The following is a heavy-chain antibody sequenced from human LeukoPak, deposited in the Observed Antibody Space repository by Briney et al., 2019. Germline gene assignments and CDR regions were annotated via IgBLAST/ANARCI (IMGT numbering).Heavy chain of an antibody. V-gene: IGHV4-39*01. CDR1: GDSISSSSYF. CDR2: IYYSGSA. J-gene: IGHJ6*03. Sequence: SETVSLTCTVSGDSISSSSYFWGWIRQPPGKGLEWIGSIYYSGSAYSNPALKSRVTISVDTSKNQFSLNLSSVTAADTAVYYCARLRDYYYNYMDVWGKGTTVTISS. CDR3: ARLRDYYYNYMDV.